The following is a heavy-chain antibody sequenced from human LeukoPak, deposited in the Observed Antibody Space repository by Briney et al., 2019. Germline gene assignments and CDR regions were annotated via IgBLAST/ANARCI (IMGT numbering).Heavy chain of an antibody. CDR2: INSDGRTK. CDR1: GFTFSTYW. J-gene: IGHJ3*02. CDR3: GSPPTFSGSNVLDM. V-gene: IGHV3-74*01. D-gene: IGHD2-15*01. Sequence: GGSLRLSCAAAGFTFSTYWMHWVRQVPGKGLVWVSRINSDGRTKGYADSVKGRFTISRDNAKNTLYLQMNSLRVEDTAVYYCGSPPTFSGSNVLDMWGQGTMVTVSS.